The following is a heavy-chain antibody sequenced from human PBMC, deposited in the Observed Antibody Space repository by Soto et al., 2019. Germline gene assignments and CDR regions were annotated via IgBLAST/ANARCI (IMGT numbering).Heavy chain of an antibody. D-gene: IGHD1-7*01. J-gene: IGHJ6*02. Sequence: ASVKVSCKASGYTFTDYYMHWVRQAPGQGLEWMGWINPNSGGTNYAQKFQGRVTMTRDTSISTAYMELSRLRSDDTAVYYCARKLELRGSYYYYYDMDVWVQGTTVTVSS. CDR3: ARKLELRGSYYYYYDMDV. CDR2: INPNSGGT. V-gene: IGHV1-2*02. CDR1: GYTFTDYY.